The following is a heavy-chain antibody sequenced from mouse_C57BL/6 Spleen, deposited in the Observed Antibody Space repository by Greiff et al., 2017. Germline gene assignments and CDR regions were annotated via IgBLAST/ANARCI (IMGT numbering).Heavy chain of an antibody. D-gene: IGHD1-1*01. Sequence: EVKLMESGGGLVKPGGSLKLSCAASGFTFSSYTMSWVRQTPEKRLEWVATISGGGGNTYYPDSVKGRFTISRDNAKNTLYLQMSSLRSEDTALYYCARLGGSSYGYAMDYWGQGTSVTVSS. CDR1: GFTFSSYT. J-gene: IGHJ4*01. V-gene: IGHV5-9*01. CDR3: ARLGGSSYGYAMDY. CDR2: ISGGGGNT.